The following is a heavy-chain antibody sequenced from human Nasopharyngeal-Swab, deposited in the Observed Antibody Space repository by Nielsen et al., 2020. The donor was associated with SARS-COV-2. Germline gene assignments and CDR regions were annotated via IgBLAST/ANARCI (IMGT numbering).Heavy chain of an antibody. J-gene: IGHJ6*02. D-gene: IGHD3-9*01. Sequence: SVKVSCKASGGTFSSYAISWVRQAPGQGLEWMGGIIPIFGTANYAQKFQGRVTITADESTSTAYMELSSLRSEDTAVYYCARDRYDILAGYYPPPYYGMDVWGQGTTVTVSS. V-gene: IGHV1-69*13. CDR3: ARDRYDILAGYYPPPYYGMDV. CDR1: GGTFSSYA. CDR2: IIPIFGTA.